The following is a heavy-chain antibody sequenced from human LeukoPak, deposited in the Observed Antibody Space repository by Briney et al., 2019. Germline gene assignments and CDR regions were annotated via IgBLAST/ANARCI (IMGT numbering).Heavy chain of an antibody. J-gene: IGHJ4*02. V-gene: IGHV1-2*02. CDR3: ARGGFHHGFDF. CDR1: EYSFRDYW. CDR2: IDPKTGNQ. D-gene: IGHD2-8*01. Sequence: GASVKVSCKASEYSFRDYWMHWVRQAPGQGLEWMGWIDPKTGNQNYAQKFKGRVTMTSDTSIITFYMELSRLTSDDTAVYYCARGGFHHGFDFWGQGTVVTVSS.